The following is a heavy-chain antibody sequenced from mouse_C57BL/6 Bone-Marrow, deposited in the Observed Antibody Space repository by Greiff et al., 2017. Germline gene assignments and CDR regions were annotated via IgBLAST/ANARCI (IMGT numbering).Heavy chain of an antibody. V-gene: IGHV7-3*01. Sequence: EVKLMESGGGLVQPGGSLSLPCAASGFTFTDYYMSWFRQPPGKALGWLGFIRNKANGYTTEYSASVKGRFTISRDNSQSILYLQMNALRAEDSATYYCARSQLVYFDYWGQGTTLTVSS. J-gene: IGHJ2*01. CDR1: GFTFTDYY. D-gene: IGHD4-1*02. CDR3: ARSQLVYFDY. CDR2: IRNKANGYTT.